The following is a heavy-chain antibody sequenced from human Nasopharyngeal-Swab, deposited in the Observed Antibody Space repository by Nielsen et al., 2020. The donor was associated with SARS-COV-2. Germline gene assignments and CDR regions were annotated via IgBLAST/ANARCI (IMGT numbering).Heavy chain of an antibody. CDR2: ISSSSSYI. CDR1: GFTFSSYS. CDR3: AKNLALDIVVVVAAFPYYYYGMDV. V-gene: IGHV3-21*01. D-gene: IGHD2-15*01. Sequence: GESLKIPCAASGFTFSSYSMNWVRQAPGEGLEWVSSISSSSSYIYYADSVKGRFTISRDNAKNALYLQMNSLRAEDTAVYYCAKNLALDIVVVVAAFPYYYYGMDVWGQGTTVTVSS. J-gene: IGHJ6*02.